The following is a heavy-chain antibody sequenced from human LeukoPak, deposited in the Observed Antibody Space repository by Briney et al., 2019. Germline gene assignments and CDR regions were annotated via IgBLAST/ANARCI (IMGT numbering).Heavy chain of an antibody. D-gene: IGHD2-2*01. CDR3: AKDAYDCSSTSCYWRGYYYYYMDV. CDR1: GFTFSNYA. J-gene: IGHJ6*03. CDR2: ISGSGGST. Sequence: GGSLRLSCAVPGFTFSNYAMSWVRQAPKKGLEWVSAISGSGGSTYYADSVKGRFTISRDNSKNTLYLQMNSLRAEDTAVYYCAKDAYDCSSTSCYWRGYYYYYMDVWGKGTTVTVSS. V-gene: IGHV3-23*01.